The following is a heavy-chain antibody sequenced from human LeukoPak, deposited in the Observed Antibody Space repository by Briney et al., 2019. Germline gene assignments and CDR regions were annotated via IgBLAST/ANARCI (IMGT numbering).Heavy chain of an antibody. CDR2: IYYSGSS. Sequence: SETLSLTCTVSGGSVSSGDYYWNWIRQPPGKGLEWIGYIYYSGSSYYSPSLKSRFTISIDTSKNQFSLKLSSVTAADTAVYYCARGGSAPWGWGQGTLVTVSS. CDR3: ARGGSAPWG. V-gene: IGHV4-30-4*01. CDR1: GGSVSSGDYY. D-gene: IGHD7-27*01. J-gene: IGHJ4*02.